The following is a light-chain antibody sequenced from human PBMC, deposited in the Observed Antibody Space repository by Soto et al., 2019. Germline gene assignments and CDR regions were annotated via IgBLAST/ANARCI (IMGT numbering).Light chain of an antibody. J-gene: IGKJ2*01. Sequence: VLTQSPGTLSLSPGERATISGRASQTISSSYLAWYQRKPGQAPRLLIYGVSTKATGIPPRFSGSGYGTDLTVTISRLEPEDCGVYYCQQYGGSPPYTVGQGTRLEIK. CDR2: GVS. CDR1: QTISSSY. CDR3: QQYGGSPPYT. V-gene: IGKV3-20*01.